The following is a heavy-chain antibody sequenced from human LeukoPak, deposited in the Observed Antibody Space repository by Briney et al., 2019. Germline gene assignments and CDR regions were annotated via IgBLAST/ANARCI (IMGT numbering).Heavy chain of an antibody. J-gene: IGHJ4*02. Sequence: PGGSLRLSCAASGFTFRDYWMNWVRQAPGKGLERVASIKQDGSEKYYVDSVKGRFTISRDNAKNSLYLQMNSLRAEDTAVYYCARDGTSIVGSLDYWGQGTLVTVSS. CDR3: ARDGTSIVGSLDY. CDR2: IKQDGSEK. V-gene: IGHV3-7*05. D-gene: IGHD1-26*01. CDR1: GFTFRDYW.